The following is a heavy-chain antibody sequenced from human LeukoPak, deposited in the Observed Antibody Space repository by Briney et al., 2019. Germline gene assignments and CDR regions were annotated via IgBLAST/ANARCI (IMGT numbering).Heavy chain of an antibody. CDR3: VRDDSAWLY. CDR2: ISPGSSYI. Sequence: TGGSLRLSCAVSGFTFNTFGMNWVRQAPGKGLQWVSSISPGSSYIYYEDSVKGRFTISRDDAKNSLYLQMDSLTAGDTAVYYCVRDDSAWLYWGQGALVTVS. D-gene: IGHD2-15*01. CDR1: GFTFNTFG. V-gene: IGHV3-21*01. J-gene: IGHJ4*02.